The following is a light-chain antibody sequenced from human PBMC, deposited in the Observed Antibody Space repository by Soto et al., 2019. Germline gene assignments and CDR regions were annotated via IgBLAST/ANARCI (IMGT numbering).Light chain of an antibody. CDR2: GAS. J-gene: IGKJ5*01. V-gene: IGKV3-15*01. CDR3: QQYHNWPPIT. Sequence: EIVMTQSPATLSVSLSETSTLXXRASQGVSTKLAWYHQKPGQAPRLSXNGASTRATGVPARFSGWGSGTEFTLTITSLQSEDFAVYYCQQYHNWPPITFGQGTRLEI. CDR1: QGVSTK.